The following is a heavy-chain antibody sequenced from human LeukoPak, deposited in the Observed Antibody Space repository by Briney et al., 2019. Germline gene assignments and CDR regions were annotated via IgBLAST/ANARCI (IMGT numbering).Heavy chain of an antibody. CDR3: ARLGSWELRGGDYFDY. D-gene: IGHD1-26*01. Sequence: SSETLSLTCTVSGGSISSYYWSWIRQPPGKGLEWIGYIYYSGSTNYNPSLKSRVTISVDTSKNQFSLKLSSVTAADTAVYYCARLGSWELRGGDYFDYGGQGTLVTVSS. CDR1: GGSISSYY. J-gene: IGHJ4*02. V-gene: IGHV4-59*01. CDR2: IYYSGST.